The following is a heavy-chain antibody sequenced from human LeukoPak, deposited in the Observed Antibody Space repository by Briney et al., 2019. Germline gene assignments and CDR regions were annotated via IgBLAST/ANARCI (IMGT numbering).Heavy chain of an antibody. CDR3: ARGRYDSSGYYSIFDY. V-gene: IGHV3-30*02. D-gene: IGHD3-22*01. J-gene: IGHJ4*02. Sequence: GGSLRLSCAAPGFTFSSYGMHWVRQAPGKGLEWVAFIRDDGSNEYYEDSVKGRLTISRDNAKNSLYLQMNSLRAEDTAVYYCARGRYDSSGYYSIFDYWGQGTLVTVSS. CDR2: IRDDGSNE. CDR1: GFTFSSYG.